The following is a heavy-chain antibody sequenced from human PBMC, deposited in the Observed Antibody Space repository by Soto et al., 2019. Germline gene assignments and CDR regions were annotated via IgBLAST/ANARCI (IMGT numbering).Heavy chain of an antibody. J-gene: IGHJ5*02. D-gene: IGHD3-16*01. Sequence: SETLSLTCTVSGGSISSSSYYWGWIRQPPGKGLEWIGYIYYSGSTNYNPSLKSRVTISLDTSENQFSLKLTSVTAADTAIYYCARARQYYDCELDPWGQGTLVTVSS. CDR2: IYYSGST. CDR3: ARARQYYDCELDP. V-gene: IGHV4-61*05. CDR1: GGSISSSSYY.